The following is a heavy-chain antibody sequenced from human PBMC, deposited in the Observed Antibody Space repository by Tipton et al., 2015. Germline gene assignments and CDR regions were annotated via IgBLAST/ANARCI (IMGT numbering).Heavy chain of an antibody. CDR2: IHHGGTT. Sequence: TLSLTCTVSGDSISSSSWWTWVRQPPGKGLEWIGEIHHGGTTNYNPSLKSRVTISVDTSNNQFSLRLNSVTAADTAVYYCARHLYYYYSGMDVWGQGTTVTVSS. J-gene: IGHJ6*02. V-gene: IGHV4-4*02. CDR1: GDSISSSSW. CDR3: ARHLYYYYSGMDV.